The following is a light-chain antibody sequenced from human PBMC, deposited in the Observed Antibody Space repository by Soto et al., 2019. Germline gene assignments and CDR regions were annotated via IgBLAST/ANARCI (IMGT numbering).Light chain of an antibody. Sequence: QSVLTQPPYASGTPGQSLTISCAGSSSNIGSHYVYWYQHLPGTAPKLLIFGDGQRPSGVPDRFIGSKSGTSASLAISGIRSEDEAHYYCAVWDASLTGWVFGGGTKLTVL. CDR2: GDG. CDR1: SSNIGSHY. V-gene: IGLV1-47*01. J-gene: IGLJ3*02. CDR3: AVWDASLTGWV.